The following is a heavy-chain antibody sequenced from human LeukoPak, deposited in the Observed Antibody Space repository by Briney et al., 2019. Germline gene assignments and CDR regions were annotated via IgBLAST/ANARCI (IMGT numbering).Heavy chain of an antibody. Sequence: PGGSLRLSCAASGFTFSSYWMSWVRQAPGKGLEWVANIKQDGSEKYYVDSVKGRFTISRDNAKNSLYLQMNSLRAEDTAVYYCARDYYDRSGYSRGAYNWFDPWGQGTLVTVSS. J-gene: IGHJ5*02. D-gene: IGHD3-22*01. CDR3: ARDYYDRSGYSRGAYNWFDP. CDR1: GFTFSSYW. V-gene: IGHV3-7*01. CDR2: IKQDGSEK.